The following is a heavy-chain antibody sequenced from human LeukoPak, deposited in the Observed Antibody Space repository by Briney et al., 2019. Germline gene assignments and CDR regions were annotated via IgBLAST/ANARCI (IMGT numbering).Heavy chain of an antibody. J-gene: IGHJ5*02. CDR2: IRGKAYGGTT. V-gene: IGHV3-49*03. Sequence: GGSLRLSCTASGFTFGDYAMSWFRQAPGKGLEWVGFIRGKAYGGTTEYAASVKGRFTISRDDSKNSLYLQMNSLKTEDTAVYYCASLYGSGKRWVDPWGQGTLVTVSS. CDR1: GFTFGDYA. CDR3: ASLYGSGKRWVDP. D-gene: IGHD3-10*01.